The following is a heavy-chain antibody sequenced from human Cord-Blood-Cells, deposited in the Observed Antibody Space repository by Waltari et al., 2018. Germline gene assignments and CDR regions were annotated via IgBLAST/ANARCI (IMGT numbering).Heavy chain of an antibody. Sequence: QVQLVQSGAVVNKPGASVKVSCKASGYTFTGYYMHWVRRPPGQGLEWMGWINPNSGGTNYAQKFQGRVTMTRDTSISTAYMELSRLRSDDTAVYYCARDPVYSSSWYYFDYWGQGTLVTVSS. CDR2: INPNSGGT. CDR1: GYTFTGYY. J-gene: IGHJ4*02. CDR3: ARDPVYSSSWYYFDY. D-gene: IGHD6-13*01. V-gene: IGHV1-2*02.